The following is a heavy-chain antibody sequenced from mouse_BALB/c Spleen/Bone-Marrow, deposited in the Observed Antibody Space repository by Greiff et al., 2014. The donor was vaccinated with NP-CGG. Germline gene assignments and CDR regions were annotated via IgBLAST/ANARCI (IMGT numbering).Heavy chain of an antibody. CDR2: ISYSDSI. CDR1: GDSITSGY. Sequence: EVQLQQSGPSLVKPSQTLSLTCSVTGDSITSGYWNWIRKFPGNKLEYMGYISYSDSIYYNPSLKSRISITRDTSKNQYYLQLKSVTTEDTATYYCAGSRLLPKPAWFAYWGQGTLVTVSA. V-gene: IGHV3-8*02. J-gene: IGHJ3*01. D-gene: IGHD3-2*02. CDR3: AGSRLLPKPAWFAY.